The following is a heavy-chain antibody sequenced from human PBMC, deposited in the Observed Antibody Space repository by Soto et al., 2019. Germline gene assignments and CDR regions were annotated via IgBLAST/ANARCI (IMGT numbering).Heavy chain of an antibody. CDR1: GGTFSNYA. J-gene: IGHJ6*02. CDR2: IIPIFGTT. D-gene: IGHD3-3*01. V-gene: IGHV1-69*01. CDR3: ARDAIFGVVIRGIDYYYGMDV. Sequence: QVQLVQSGAEVKKPGSSVKVSCKASGGTFSNYAISWVRQAPGQGLGWMGGIIPIFGTTNYEQKFQGRVTITADESTSTAYMELSSLRSEDTAVYYCARDAIFGVVIRGIDYYYGMDVWGQGTTVTVSS.